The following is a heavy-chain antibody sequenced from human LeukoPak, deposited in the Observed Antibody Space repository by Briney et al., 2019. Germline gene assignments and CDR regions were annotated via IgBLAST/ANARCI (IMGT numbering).Heavy chain of an antibody. CDR1: GFTVSSNY. Sequence: GGSLRLSCAASGFTVSSNYMSWVRQAPGKGLEWVANIKQDGSEKYYVDSVRGRFTISRDNAKNSLYLQMNSLRAEDTAVYYCAREFTYGDYVDYWGQGTLVTVSS. V-gene: IGHV3-7*01. J-gene: IGHJ4*02. CDR3: AREFTYGDYVDY. CDR2: IKQDGSEK. D-gene: IGHD4-17*01.